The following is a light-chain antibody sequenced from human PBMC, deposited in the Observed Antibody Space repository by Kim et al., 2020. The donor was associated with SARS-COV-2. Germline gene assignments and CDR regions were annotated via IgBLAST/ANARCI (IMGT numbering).Light chain of an antibody. V-gene: IGKV1-39*01. J-gene: IGKJ1*01. CDR3: QQSYSTLSWT. Sequence: SVGDRVTITCRASQSISSYLNWYQQKPGKAPKLLIYAASSLQSGVPSRFSGCGSGTDFTLTISSLQPEDFATYYCQQSYSTLSWTFGQGTKVDIK. CDR1: QSISSY. CDR2: AAS.